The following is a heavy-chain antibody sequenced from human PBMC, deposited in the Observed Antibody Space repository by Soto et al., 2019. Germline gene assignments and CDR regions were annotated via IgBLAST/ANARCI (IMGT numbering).Heavy chain of an antibody. V-gene: IGHV1-46*01. CDR3: ARDKRFEYSSSPEYYYYGMDV. J-gene: IGHJ6*02. CDR2: INPSGGST. D-gene: IGHD6-6*01. Sequence: ASRKVSCKGSGYTFTSDYMHLVRQAPGRGLERMGIINPSGGSTSYAQKFQGRVTMTRDTSTSTVYMELSSLRSEDTAVYYCARDKRFEYSSSPEYYYYGMDVSGQGTTVTVSS. CDR1: GYTFTSDY.